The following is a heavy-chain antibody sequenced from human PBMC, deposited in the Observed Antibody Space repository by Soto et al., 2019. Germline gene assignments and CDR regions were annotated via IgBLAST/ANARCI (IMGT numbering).Heavy chain of an antibody. D-gene: IGHD6-13*01. CDR1: GYSFPSYW. CDR3: ARLPRAIAAAGGYYYYGMDV. J-gene: IGHJ6*02. Sequence: GESLKISCKGSGYSFPSYWIGWVRQMPGKGREWMGIVYPGDSDTRYSPSFQGQVTISADKSISTAYLQWSSLKASDTAMYYCARLPRAIAAAGGYYYYGMDVWGQGTTVTVSS. V-gene: IGHV5-51*01. CDR2: VYPGDSDT.